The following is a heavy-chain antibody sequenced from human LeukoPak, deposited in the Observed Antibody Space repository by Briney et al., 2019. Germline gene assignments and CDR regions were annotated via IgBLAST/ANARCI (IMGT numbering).Heavy chain of an antibody. D-gene: IGHD3-22*01. J-gene: IGHJ6*02. Sequence: ASVKVSCKASGFTFTSYDFNWVRQATGQGLEWMGWMNPNSGNTGYAQKFRGRVTMTRDTSISTAYMELSSLRSDDTAVYYCARKRNYYDSSGYYYPSYYYYGMDVWGQGTTVTVSS. CDR2: MNPNSGNT. CDR3: ARKRNYYDSSGYYYPSYYYYGMDV. CDR1: GFTFTSYD. V-gene: IGHV1-8*01.